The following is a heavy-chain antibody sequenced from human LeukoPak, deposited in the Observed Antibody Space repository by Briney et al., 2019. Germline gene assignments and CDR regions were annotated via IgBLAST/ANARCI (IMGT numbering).Heavy chain of an antibody. CDR1: GFTFSSYG. CDR3: ASSPYDYVWGSYRSSAFDI. V-gene: IGHV3-33*01. D-gene: IGHD3-16*02. Sequence: GRSLRLSCAASGFTFSSYGMHWVRQAPGKGLEWVAVIWYDGSNKYYADSVKGRFTISRDNSKNTLYLQMNSLRAEDTAVYYCASSPYDYVWGSYRSSAFDIWGQGTMVTVSS. CDR2: IWYDGSNK. J-gene: IGHJ3*02.